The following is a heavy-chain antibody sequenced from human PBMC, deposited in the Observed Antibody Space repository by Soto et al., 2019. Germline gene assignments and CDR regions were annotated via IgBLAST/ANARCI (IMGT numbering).Heavy chain of an antibody. Sequence: GGSLRLSCAASGFTFSSYAMSWVRQAPGKGLEWVSAISGSGGSTYYADSVKGRFTIPRDNSKNTLYLQMNSLRAEDTAVYYCAKDMGSGSYYDPYFDYWGQGTLVTVSS. CDR2: ISGSGGST. V-gene: IGHV3-23*01. CDR3: AKDMGSGSYYDPYFDY. D-gene: IGHD3-10*01. CDR1: GFTFSSYA. J-gene: IGHJ4*02.